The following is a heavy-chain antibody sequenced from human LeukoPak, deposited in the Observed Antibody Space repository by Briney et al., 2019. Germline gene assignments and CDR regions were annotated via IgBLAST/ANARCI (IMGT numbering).Heavy chain of an antibody. CDR1: GYTFTSYG. CDR3: ARDLPQYYYGSESYSGY. CDR2: ISAYNGNT. J-gene: IGHJ4*02. Sequence: ASVKVSCKASGYTFTSYGISWVRQAPGQGLEWMGWISAYNGNTNYAQKLQGRVTMTTDTSTSTAYMERRGLRSDDTAVYYCARDLPQYYYGSESYSGYWGQGTLVTVSS. V-gene: IGHV1-18*01. D-gene: IGHD3-10*01.